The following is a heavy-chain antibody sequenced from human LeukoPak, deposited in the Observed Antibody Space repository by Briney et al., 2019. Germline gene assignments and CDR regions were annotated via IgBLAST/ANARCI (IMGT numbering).Heavy chain of an antibody. CDR2: IFYSGST. V-gene: IGHV4-59*08. J-gene: IGHJ3*02. CDR3: ARSRLRLDAFDI. D-gene: IGHD4-17*01. Sequence: SETLSLTCSVSGDSISNYYWSWIRQPPGKGLEWIGYIFYSGSTNYNPSLKSRVTISVDTSKNQFSLKLSSLTAADTAVYYCARSRLRLDAFDIWGQGTMVTVSS. CDR1: GDSISNYY.